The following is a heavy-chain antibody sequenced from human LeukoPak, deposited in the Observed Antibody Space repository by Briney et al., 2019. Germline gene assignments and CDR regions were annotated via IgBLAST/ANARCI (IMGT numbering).Heavy chain of an antibody. V-gene: IGHV3-23*01. J-gene: IGHJ4*02. CDR1: GFTFSTYA. Sequence: GGSLRLSCAASGFTFSTYAMTWVRQAPGKGLEWVSSISGSGGTTYYADSVKGRFTISRDNSKNTLSLQMNSLRAEDTAVYYCATPVGYCSSTNCSRFRYFDYWGQGTLVTVSS. CDR2: ISGSGGTT. D-gene: IGHD2-2*01. CDR3: ATPVGYCSSTNCSRFRYFDY.